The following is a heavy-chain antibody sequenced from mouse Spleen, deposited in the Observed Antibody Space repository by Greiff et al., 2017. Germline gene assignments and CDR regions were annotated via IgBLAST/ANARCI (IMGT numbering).Heavy chain of an antibody. J-gene: IGHJ2*01. CDR2: IDPSDSET. Sequence: QVQLQQPGAELVRPGSSVKLSCKASGYTFTSYWMHWVKQRPIQGLEWIGNIDPSDSETHYNQKFKDKATLTVDKSSRPAYMQLSSLTSEDSAVYYCARRRNWDYFDYWGQGTTLTVSA. CDR1: GYTFTSYW. CDR3: ARRRNWDYFDY. V-gene: IGHV1-52*01. D-gene: IGHD4-1*01.